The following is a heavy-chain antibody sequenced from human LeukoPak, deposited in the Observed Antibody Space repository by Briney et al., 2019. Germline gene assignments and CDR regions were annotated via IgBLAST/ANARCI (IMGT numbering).Heavy chain of an antibody. J-gene: IGHJ4*02. D-gene: IGHD2-2*01. CDR3: ARDSKSDIVVVPAALYFDY. CDR2: ISSSSSYI. Sequence: GGSLRLSCAASGFTFSSYSMNWVGQAPGKGGEGVSSISSSSSYIYYADSVKGRFTIYREKAKKSVYLKMNRQRAQHTAVYYCARDSKSDIVVVPAALYFDYWGQGTLVTVSS. V-gene: IGHV3-21*01. CDR1: GFTFSSYS.